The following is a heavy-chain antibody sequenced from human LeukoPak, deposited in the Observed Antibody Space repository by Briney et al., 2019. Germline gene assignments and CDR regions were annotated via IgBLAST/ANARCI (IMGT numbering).Heavy chain of an antibody. J-gene: IGHJ4*02. CDR2: INPNSGGT. CDR3: ARRTTVGDFDY. D-gene: IGHD4-17*01. CDR1: GYTFTGYY. V-gene: IGHV1-2*04. Sequence: ASVEVSCKASGYTFTGYYMHWVRQAPGQGLEWMGWINPNSGGTNYAQKFQGWVTMTRDTSISTAYMELSRLRSDDTAVYYCARRTTVGDFDYWGQGTLVTVSS.